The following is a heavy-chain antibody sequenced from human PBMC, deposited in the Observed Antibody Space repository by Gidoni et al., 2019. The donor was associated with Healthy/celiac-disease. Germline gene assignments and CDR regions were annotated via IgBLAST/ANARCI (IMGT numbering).Heavy chain of an antibody. CDR3: ALDSSSWYSYYYYGMDV. CDR2: IYSGGST. D-gene: IGHD6-13*01. V-gene: IGHV3-66*02. J-gene: IGHJ6*02. Sequence: EVQLVESGGGLVQPGGSLRLSCAASGFTVSSNYMSWVRQAPGKGLEWVSVIYSGGSTYYADSVKGRFTISRDNSKNTLYLQMNSLRAEDTAVYYCALDSSSWYSYYYYGMDVWGQGTTVTVSS. CDR1: GFTVSSNY.